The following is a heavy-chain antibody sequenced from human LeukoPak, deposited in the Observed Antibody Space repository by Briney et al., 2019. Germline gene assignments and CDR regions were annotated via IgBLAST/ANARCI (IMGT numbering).Heavy chain of an antibody. Sequence: ASVKVSCKASGYTFTSYGISWVRQAPGQGLEWMGWISAYNGNTNYAQKLQGRDTMTTDTSTSTAYMELRSLRSDDTAVYYCARAHFHCSSTSCYGDYYYYYMDVWGKGTTVTVSS. CDR3: ARAHFHCSSTSCYGDYYYYYMDV. CDR1: GYTFTSYG. CDR2: ISAYNGNT. V-gene: IGHV1-18*01. D-gene: IGHD2-2*01. J-gene: IGHJ6*03.